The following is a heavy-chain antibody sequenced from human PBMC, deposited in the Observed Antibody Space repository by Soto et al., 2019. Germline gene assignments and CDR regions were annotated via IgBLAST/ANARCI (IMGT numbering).Heavy chain of an antibody. Sequence: QVQLQQWGAGLLKPSETLSLTCAVYGGSFSGYYWSWIHQPPGKGLEWIGEINQSGGTNYNPSLKSRVTISVDTSKNQFSLKLSSVTAADKAVYYCARTYSSSWPPFDYWGQGTLVTVSS. CDR2: INQSGGT. CDR1: GGSFSGYY. CDR3: ARTYSSSWPPFDY. V-gene: IGHV4-34*01. D-gene: IGHD6-13*01. J-gene: IGHJ4*02.